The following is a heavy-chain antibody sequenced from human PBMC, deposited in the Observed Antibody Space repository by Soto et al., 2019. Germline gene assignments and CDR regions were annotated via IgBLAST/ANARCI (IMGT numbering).Heavy chain of an antibody. CDR2: IYSSGST. CDR1: GGSISSDY. Sequence: SETLSLTCTVSGGSISSDYWSWIRQPPGKGLEWIGYIYSSGSTNYNPSLKSRVTISVDTSKNQFSLKLSSVTAADTAVYYCARAVLRWGSFDHDAFDIWGQGTMVT. D-gene: IGHD3-16*01. V-gene: IGHV4-59*01. CDR3: ARAVLRWGSFDHDAFDI. J-gene: IGHJ3*02.